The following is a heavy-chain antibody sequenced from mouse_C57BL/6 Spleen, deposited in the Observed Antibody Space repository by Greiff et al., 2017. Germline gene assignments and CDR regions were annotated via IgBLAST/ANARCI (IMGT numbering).Heavy chain of an antibody. J-gene: IGHJ2*01. D-gene: IGHD1-1*01. Sequence: EVQVVESGAELVKPGASVKLSCTASGFNIKDYYMHWVKQRTEQGLEWIGRIDPEDGETKYAPKFQGKATITADTSSNTAYLQLSSLTSEDTAVYYCARSAGSSYEYFDYWGQGTTLTVSS. V-gene: IGHV14-2*01. CDR1: GFNIKDYY. CDR2: IDPEDGET. CDR3: ARSAGSSYEYFDY.